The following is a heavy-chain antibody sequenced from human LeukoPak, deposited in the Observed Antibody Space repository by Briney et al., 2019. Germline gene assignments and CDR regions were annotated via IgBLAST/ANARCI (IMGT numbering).Heavy chain of an antibody. CDR3: ARRRGYSHGLSY. D-gene: IGHD5-18*01. J-gene: IGHJ4*02. V-gene: IGHV1-8*03. Sequence: ASVKVSCKASGYTFTGYYMHWVRQATGQGLEWMGWMNPNSGNTGYAQKFQGRVTITRNTSISTAYMELSSLRSEDTAVYYCARRRGYSHGLSYWGQGTLVTVSS. CDR1: GYTFTGYY. CDR2: MNPNSGNT.